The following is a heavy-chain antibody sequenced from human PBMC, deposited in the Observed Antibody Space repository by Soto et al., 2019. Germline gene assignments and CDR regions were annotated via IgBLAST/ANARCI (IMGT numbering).Heavy chain of an antibody. CDR2: IDYSGST. D-gene: IGHD6-19*01. J-gene: IGHJ5*02. CDR3: ARRYSSGWYSSWLDP. CDR1: GGSISTYY. V-gene: IGHV4-59*08. Sequence: SETLSLTCAVSGGSISTYYWSWIRQPPGKGLEWIGYIDYSGSTNYNPSLKSRVTMSVDTSKNQFSLKLKSVTAADTAVYYCARRYSSGWYSSWLDPWGQGTLVTVSS.